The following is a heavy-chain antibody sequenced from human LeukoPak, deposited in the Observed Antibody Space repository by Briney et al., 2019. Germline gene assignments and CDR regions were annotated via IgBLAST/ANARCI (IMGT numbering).Heavy chain of an antibody. CDR1: GFTFSSYA. Sequence: PGRSLRLSCAASGFTFSSYAMHWVRQAPGKGLEWVAVISYDGSSKYYADSVKGRFTISRDNSKNTLYLQMNSLRAEDTAVYYCAKDKYSYDTSGHELWGQGTLVTVSS. V-gene: IGHV3-30-3*01. D-gene: IGHD3-22*01. J-gene: IGHJ4*02. CDR3: AKDKYSYDTSGHEL. CDR2: ISYDGSSK.